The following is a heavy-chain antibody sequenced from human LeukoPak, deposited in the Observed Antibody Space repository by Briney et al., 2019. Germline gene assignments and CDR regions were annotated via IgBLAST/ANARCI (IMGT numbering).Heavy chain of an antibody. CDR1: GFTFSSYG. CDR2: ITYDGSKK. V-gene: IGHV3-30*18. Sequence: PGRSLRLSCAASGFTFSSYGMHWVRQAPGKGLEWVAVITYDGSKKYYADSVKGRFTISRDNSKNTLYLQMNSLRAEDTGVYYCAKDFRLLWFGEGWDAFDIWGQGTMVTVSS. D-gene: IGHD3-10*01. J-gene: IGHJ3*02. CDR3: AKDFRLLWFGEGWDAFDI.